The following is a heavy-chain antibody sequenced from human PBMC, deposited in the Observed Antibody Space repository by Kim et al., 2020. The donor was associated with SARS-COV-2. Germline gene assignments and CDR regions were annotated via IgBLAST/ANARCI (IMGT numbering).Heavy chain of an antibody. Sequence: SETLSLTCTVSGYSISSGYYWGWIRQPPGKGLEWIGSIYHSGSTYYNPSLKSRVTISVDTSKNQFSLKLSSVTAADTAVYYCARDTGIAVAHSFDPWGQG. D-gene: IGHD6-19*01. CDR3: ARDTGIAVAHSFDP. J-gene: IGHJ5*02. CDR1: GYSISSGYY. V-gene: IGHV4-38-2*02. CDR2: IYHSGST.